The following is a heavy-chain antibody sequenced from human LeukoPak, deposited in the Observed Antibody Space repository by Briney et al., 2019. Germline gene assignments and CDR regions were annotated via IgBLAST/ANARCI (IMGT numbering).Heavy chain of an antibody. CDR3: ARELERITIFGVVTSDAFDI. J-gene: IGHJ3*02. V-gene: IGHV3-48*01. Sequence: GGSLRLSCAASGFTFSSYSMNWVRQAPGKGLEWVSYISSSSSTIYYADSVKGRFTISRDNAKNSLYLQMNSLRAEDTAVYYCARELERITIFGVVTSDAFDIWGQGTMVTVSS. CDR2: ISSSSSTI. D-gene: IGHD3-3*01. CDR1: GFTFSSYS.